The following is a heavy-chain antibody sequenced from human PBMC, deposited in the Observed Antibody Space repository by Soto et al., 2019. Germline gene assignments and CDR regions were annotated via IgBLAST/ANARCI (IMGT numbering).Heavy chain of an antibody. D-gene: IGHD2-21*01. CDR1: GFTFSSYA. J-gene: IGHJ4*02. V-gene: IGHV3-23*01. Sequence: GGSLRLSCAASGFTFSSYAMAWVRQSPGRGLEWVSTILHDETPFYTDSVKGRFTISRDNVRGTLYLQMNGLRVEDAALYFCAKDLFPTSGQRFFFESWGQGSLVTVSS. CDR2: ILHDETP. CDR3: AKDLFPTSGQRFFFES.